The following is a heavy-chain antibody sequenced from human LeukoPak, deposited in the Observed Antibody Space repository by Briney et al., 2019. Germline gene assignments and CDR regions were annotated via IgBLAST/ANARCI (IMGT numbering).Heavy chain of an antibody. CDR1: GGSLSGYS. Sequence: SETLSLTCAVHGGSLSGYSWSWIRQPPGKGLEWIGEINHSGSTNYNPSLKSRVTISVDTSKNQFSLKLSSVTAADTAVYYCARGSKVAPDSSSSGVVDYWGQGTLVTVSS. CDR3: ARGSKVAPDSSSSGVVDY. D-gene: IGHD6-6*01. V-gene: IGHV4-34*01. J-gene: IGHJ4*02. CDR2: INHSGST.